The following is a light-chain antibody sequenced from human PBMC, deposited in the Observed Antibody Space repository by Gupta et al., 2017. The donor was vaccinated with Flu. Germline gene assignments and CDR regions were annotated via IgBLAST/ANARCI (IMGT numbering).Light chain of an antibody. Sequence: QSSPPQLRSVSGSPGQSVPLSFTGTSNDVGGYNRVSWYEQRPGKAPKLILYDVTERPSGVPDRFSGSKSGNTASLTISGRQADDEADYYCSSHAGRVTWVFGTGTTVTVL. CDR1: SNDVGGYNR. J-gene: IGLJ1*01. CDR2: DVT. CDR3: SSHAGRVTWV. V-gene: IGLV2-11*01.